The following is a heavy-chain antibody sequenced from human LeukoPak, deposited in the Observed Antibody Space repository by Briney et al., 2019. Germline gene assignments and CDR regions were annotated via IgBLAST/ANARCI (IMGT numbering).Heavy chain of an antibody. V-gene: IGHV4-59*01. Sequence: SETLSLTCTVSGGSLNSYYWSWTRQPPGKGLEWIDFITHSGGTDFDSSLGGRVTISVDTSKNQFSLRLTSMTAADTAVYFCARGRISNWGFEGTLFDAWGQGVLVTVSS. CDR1: GGSLNSYY. J-gene: IGHJ4*02. D-gene: IGHD7-27*01. CDR3: ARGRISNWGFEGTLFDA. CDR2: ITHSGGT.